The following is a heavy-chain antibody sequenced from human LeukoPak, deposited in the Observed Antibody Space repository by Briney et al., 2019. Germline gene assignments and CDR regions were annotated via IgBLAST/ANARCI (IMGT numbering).Heavy chain of an antibody. J-gene: IGHJ4*02. CDR2: IYYSGST. CDR1: GGSISSYY. CDR3: ARGWGSSWYYFDY. V-gene: IGHV4-59*12. Sequence: PSETLSLTCTVSGGSISSYYWSWIRQPPGKGLEWIGYIYYSGSTNYNPSLKSRVTISVDTSKNQFSLKLTSVTAADTAIYYCARGWGSSWYYFDYWGQGIQVIVSS. D-gene: IGHD6-13*01.